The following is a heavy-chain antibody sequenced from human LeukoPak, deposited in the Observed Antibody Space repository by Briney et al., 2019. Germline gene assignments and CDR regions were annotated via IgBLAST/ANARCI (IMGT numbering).Heavy chain of an antibody. Sequence: PSETLSLTCTVSGGSISNDHWNWIRQPPGKGLEWIGCIFYSGRTYYNPSLKSRVTISVDLSKGQFSLRLTSVTAADTAVYYCARKNDFEIWGQGTLVTVSS. CDR1: GGSISNDH. V-gene: IGHV4-59*01. CDR3: ARKNDFEI. D-gene: IGHD2/OR15-2a*01. CDR2: IFYSGRT. J-gene: IGHJ3*02.